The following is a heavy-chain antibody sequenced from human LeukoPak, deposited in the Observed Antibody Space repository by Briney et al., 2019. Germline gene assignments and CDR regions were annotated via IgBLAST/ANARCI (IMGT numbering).Heavy chain of an antibody. J-gene: IGHJ4*02. V-gene: IGHV4-59*01. D-gene: IGHD5-12*01. CDR3: ARGRYSGYDPPNYYFDY. CDR1: GGSISSYY. CDR2: IYHSGST. Sequence: PSETLSLTRTVSGGSISSYYWSWIRQPPGKGLEWIGYIYHSGSTNYNPSLKSRVTISVDTSKNQFSLKLSSMTAADTAVYYCARGRYSGYDPPNYYFDYWGQGTLVTVSS.